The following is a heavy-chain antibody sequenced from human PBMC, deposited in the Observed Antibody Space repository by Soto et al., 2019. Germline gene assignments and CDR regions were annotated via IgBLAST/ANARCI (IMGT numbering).Heavy chain of an antibody. CDR1: GGSISSGGYY. D-gene: IGHD3-10*01. V-gene: IGHV4-31*03. J-gene: IGHJ6*02. CDR3: ARDRFPVRGGYYYGMDV. Sequence: PSETLSLTCTASGGSISSGGYYWSWIRQHPGKGLEWIGYIYYSGSTYYNPSLKSRVTISVDTSKNQFSLKLSSVTAADTAVYYCARDRFPVRGGYYYGMDVWGQGTTVTVSS. CDR2: IYYSGST.